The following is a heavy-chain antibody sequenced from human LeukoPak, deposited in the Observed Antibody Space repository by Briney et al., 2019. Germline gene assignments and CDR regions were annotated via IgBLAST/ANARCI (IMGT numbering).Heavy chain of an antibody. CDR2: VNPNSGGT. CDR1: GYTFTDYY. Sequence: ASVRVSCKASGYTFTDYYIHWVRQAPGQGLEWMGQVNPNSGGTNYAQKFQGRVTMTRDTSNTTAYMELSSLRSDDTAVYYCARASATTLIGGDYFDYWGQGTLVTVSS. V-gene: IGHV1-2*06. CDR3: ARASATTLIGGDYFDY. J-gene: IGHJ4*02. D-gene: IGHD1-7*01.